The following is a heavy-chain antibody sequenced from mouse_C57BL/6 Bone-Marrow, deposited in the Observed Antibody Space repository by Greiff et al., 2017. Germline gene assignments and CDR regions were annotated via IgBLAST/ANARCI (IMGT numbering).Heavy chain of an antibody. CDR1: GYTFTSYW. D-gene: IGHD2-5*01. J-gene: IGHJ3*01. CDR3: ARDHSNYGSWFAY. CDR2: IDPSDSYT. Sequence: QVQLQQPGAELVKPGASVKLSCKASGYTFTSYWMQWVKQRPGQGLEWIGEIDPSDSYTNYNQKFKGKATLTVDTSPSTAYMQLSSLTSEDSAVYYCARDHSNYGSWFAYWGQGTLVTVSA. V-gene: IGHV1-50*01.